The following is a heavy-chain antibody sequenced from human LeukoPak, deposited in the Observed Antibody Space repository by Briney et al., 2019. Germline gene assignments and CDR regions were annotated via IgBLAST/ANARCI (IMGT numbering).Heavy chain of an antibody. CDR1: GFTLSSYA. D-gene: IGHD1/OR15-1a*01. CDR2: IRYDGSNK. Sequence: GGSLRLSCAASGFTLSSYAMSWVRQAPGKGLEWVAFIRYDGSNKYYADSVKGRFTISRDNSKNTLYLQMNSLRAEDSAIYYCAKDRGTPYYWGQGTLVTVSS. CDR3: AKDRGTPYY. V-gene: IGHV3-30*02. J-gene: IGHJ4*02.